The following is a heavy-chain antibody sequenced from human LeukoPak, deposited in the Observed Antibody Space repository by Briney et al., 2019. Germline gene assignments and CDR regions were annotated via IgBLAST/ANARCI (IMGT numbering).Heavy chain of an antibody. J-gene: IGHJ6*03. CDR1: GGSFSSYY. D-gene: IGHD2-15*01. V-gene: IGHV4-34*01. CDR2: INHTGST. Sequence: NSSETLSLTCAVYGGSFSSYYWSWIRQPPGKGLEWIGEINHTGSTNYNPSLKSRVTISVDTSKNQFSLKLSSVTAADTAVYYCARGYCSGGSCYSYYYYNYMDVWGKGTTVTVSS. CDR3: ARGYCSGGSCYSYYYYNYMDV.